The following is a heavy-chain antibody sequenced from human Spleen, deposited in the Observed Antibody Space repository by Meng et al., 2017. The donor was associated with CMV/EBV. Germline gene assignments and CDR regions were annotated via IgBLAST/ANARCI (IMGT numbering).Heavy chain of an antibody. D-gene: IGHD1-26*01. CDR1: GGSISSYY. CDR2: IYYTGST. J-gene: IGHJ4*02. Sequence: GSLRLSCTVSGGSISSYYWSWIRQPPGKGLEWIGNIYYTGSTNYNPSLKSRVTISVDKSKNQFSLKLNSVTAADTAVYYCARELIGDGSLAFNYWGQGTLVTASS. CDR3: ARELIGDGSLAFNY. V-gene: IGHV4-59*01.